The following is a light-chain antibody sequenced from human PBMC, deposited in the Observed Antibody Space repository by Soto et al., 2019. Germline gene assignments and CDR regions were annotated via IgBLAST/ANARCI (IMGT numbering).Light chain of an antibody. V-gene: IGLV2-14*01. CDR1: NSYVGGYNY. J-gene: IGLJ1*01. CDR2: HVS. CDR3: YSYTTSSTYV. Sequence: NQAGSVTGSPWEAVPIFCNRNNSYVGGYNYVSWYQQHPAKVPKLMIYHVSNRPSGVSDRFSGSKSGNTASLTISGLQAEDEGDYYCYSYTTSSTYVFGTGTKVTVL.